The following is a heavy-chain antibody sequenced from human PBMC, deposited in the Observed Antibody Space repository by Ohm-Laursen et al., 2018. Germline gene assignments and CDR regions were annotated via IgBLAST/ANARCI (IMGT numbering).Heavy chain of an antibody. D-gene: IGHD6-19*01. Sequence: ASVKVSCNASGYTFTGYYMHWVRQAPGQGLEWMGWINPNSGGTNYAQKFQGRVTMTRGTSISTAYMELSRLRSDDTAVYYCAREEVAVAGTPGDFQHWGQGTLVTVSS. CDR3: AREEVAVAGTPGDFQH. CDR1: GYTFTGYY. V-gene: IGHV1-2*02. CDR2: INPNSGGT. J-gene: IGHJ1*01.